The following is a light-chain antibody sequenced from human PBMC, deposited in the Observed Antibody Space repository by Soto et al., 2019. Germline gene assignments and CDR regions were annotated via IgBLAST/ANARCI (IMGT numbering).Light chain of an antibody. CDR1: QSVSTF. J-gene: IGKJ5*01. CDR3: QQRSNWPPIT. CDR2: DAS. V-gene: IGKV3-11*01. Sequence: EIVLTQSPATLSLSPGDRATLSCRASQSVSTFLAWYQQKPGQAPRLLIYDASNRANGIPARFSGRGSGTDFTLAISSLEPEDSAVYYCQQRSNWPPITFGQGTRLEI.